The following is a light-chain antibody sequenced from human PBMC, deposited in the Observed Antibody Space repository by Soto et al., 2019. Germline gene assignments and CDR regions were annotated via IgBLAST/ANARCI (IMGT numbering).Light chain of an antibody. J-gene: IGKJ5*01. CDR2: GAS. CDR3: QQYHNWPIP. CDR1: QDVRHH. Sequence: AIRMTQSPSSLSASVEDRVTISCRASQDVRHHIGWYQQTPGKAPKLLIYGASSLQSGVPSRFSGSGYGTDFTLTISSLQSEDFALYYCQQYHNWPIPFGQVTRLEIK. V-gene: IGKV1-6*01.